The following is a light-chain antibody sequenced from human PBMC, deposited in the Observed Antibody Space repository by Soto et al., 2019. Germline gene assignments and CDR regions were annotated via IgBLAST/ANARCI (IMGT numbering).Light chain of an antibody. CDR3: QVRDSSNDYLV. J-gene: IGLJ3*02. Sequence: SYELTQPPSVSVAPGQTARITCGGNNIGSKSVHWYQQKPGQAPVLVVYDDSDRPSGIPERFSGSNSGNTATLTISRVEAGDEADYYCQVRDSSNDYLVFGGGTKVTVL. CDR1: NIGSKS. CDR2: DDS. V-gene: IGLV3-21*02.